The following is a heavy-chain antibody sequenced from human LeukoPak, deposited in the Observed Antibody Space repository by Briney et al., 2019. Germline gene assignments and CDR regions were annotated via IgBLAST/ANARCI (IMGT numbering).Heavy chain of an antibody. J-gene: IGHJ6*02. CDR2: IYYSGST. Sequence: SETLSLTFTVSGGSISNYYWSWIRQPPEKGLEGNGYIYYSGSTYYNPSLKSRVTISVDTSKNQFSLKLSSVTAADTAVYYCARARDVWGQGTTVSVSS. CDR3: ARARDV. CDR1: GGSISNYY. V-gene: IGHV4-59*12.